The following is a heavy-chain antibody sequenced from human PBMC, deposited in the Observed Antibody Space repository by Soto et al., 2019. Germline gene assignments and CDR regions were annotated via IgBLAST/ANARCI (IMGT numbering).Heavy chain of an antibody. CDR1: GGTFSSYA. V-gene: IGHV1-69*12. J-gene: IGHJ6*02. CDR2: IIPIFGTS. D-gene: IGHD1-20*01. CDR3: ARGITGTVTYYYGLDV. Sequence: QVQLVQSGAEVKKPGSSMKVSCKASGGTFSSYAISWVRQAPGQGLEWMGGIIPIFGTSGYAQKFHGRVTITADESTSTGYMALSSLRSEDTAVYYCARGITGTVTYYYGLDVWGQGTTVTVSS.